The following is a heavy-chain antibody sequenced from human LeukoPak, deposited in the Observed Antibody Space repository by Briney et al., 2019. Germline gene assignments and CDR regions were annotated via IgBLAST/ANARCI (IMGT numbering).Heavy chain of an antibody. CDR2: ITSSSTYV. Sequence: GGSLRLSCEASGFSFSTYNMNWVRQAPGKRLEWISSITSSSTYVFYADSVRGRFTISRDNAKNSLYLQIDSLRAEDTAVYYRARDPYSGYYGTYYYYMDVWGKGTTVTISS. J-gene: IGHJ6*03. V-gene: IGHV3-21*01. CDR1: GFSFSTYN. D-gene: IGHD3-22*01. CDR3: ARDPYSGYYGTYYYYMDV.